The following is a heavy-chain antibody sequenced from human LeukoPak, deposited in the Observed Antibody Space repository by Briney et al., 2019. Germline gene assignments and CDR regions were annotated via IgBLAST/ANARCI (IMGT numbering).Heavy chain of an antibody. Sequence: TGGSLRLSCAASGFTFSRYAMSRVRQAPGKGLEWVSAISGSGGSTYYADSVKGRFTISRDNSKNTLYLQMNSLRAEDTAVYYCAKSHSYYYDSSGYYFDYWGQGTLVTVSS. CDR3: AKSHSYYYDSSGYYFDY. J-gene: IGHJ4*02. V-gene: IGHV3-23*01. CDR1: GFTFSRYA. D-gene: IGHD3-22*01. CDR2: ISGSGGST.